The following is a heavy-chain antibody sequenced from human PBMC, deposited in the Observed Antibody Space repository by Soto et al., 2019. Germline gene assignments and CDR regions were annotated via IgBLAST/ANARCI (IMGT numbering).Heavy chain of an antibody. D-gene: IGHD6-13*01. V-gene: IGHV1-18*01. CDR1: GYTFTSYG. CDR2: ISAYNGNT. J-gene: IGHJ5*02. CDR3: ARDYSSSWLRTVRTNWFDP. Sequence: GASVKVSCKASGYTFTSYGISWVRRAPGQGLEWMGWISAYNGNTNYAQKLQGRVTMTTDTSTSTAYMELRSLRSDDTAVYYCARDYSSSWLRTVRTNWFDPWGQGTLVTVSS.